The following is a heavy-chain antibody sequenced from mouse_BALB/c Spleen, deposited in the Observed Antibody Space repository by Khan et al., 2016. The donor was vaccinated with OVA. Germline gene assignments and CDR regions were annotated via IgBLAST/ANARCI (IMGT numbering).Heavy chain of an antibody. Sequence: EVKLLESGPGLVKPSQSLSLTCTVTGYSITSGYAWNWIRQFPGNKLEWMGYISYSGVTSYTPSLKSRISITRDTSKNQFFLQLKSVSTEDTATECYARGNYYGYYFDYWGQGTTLTVSS. CDR3: ARGNYYGYYFDY. CDR1: GYSITSGYA. V-gene: IGHV3-2*02. D-gene: IGHD1-1*01. CDR2: ISYSGVT. J-gene: IGHJ2*01.